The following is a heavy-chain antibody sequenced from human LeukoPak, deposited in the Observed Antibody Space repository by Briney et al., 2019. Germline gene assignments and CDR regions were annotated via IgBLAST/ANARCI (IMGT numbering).Heavy chain of an antibody. V-gene: IGHV1-18*01. CDR2: ISAYNGNT. CDR1: GYTFTSYG. Sequence: ASVKVSCKASGYTFTSYGISWVRQAPGQVLEWVGWISAYNGNTNYAQKLQGRVTMTTDTSTSTAYMELRSLRSDDTAVYYCARVPPSYNWFDPWGQGTLVTVSS. J-gene: IGHJ5*02. CDR3: ARVPPSYNWFDP. D-gene: IGHD1-26*01.